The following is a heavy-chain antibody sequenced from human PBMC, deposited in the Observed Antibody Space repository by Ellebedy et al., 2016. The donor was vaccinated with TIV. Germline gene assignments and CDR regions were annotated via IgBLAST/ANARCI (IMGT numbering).Heavy chain of an antibody. J-gene: IGHJ4*02. V-gene: IGHV3-48*02. CDR2: ISSSSSTI. D-gene: IGHD5-18*01. Sequence: GGSLRLSXAASGFTFSSYSMNWVRQAPGKGLEWVSYISSSSSTIYYADSVKGRFTISRDNAKNSLYLQMNSLRDEDTAVYYCARDLGVWIQLWQRDYWGQGTLVTVSS. CDR1: GFTFSSYS. CDR3: ARDLGVWIQLWQRDY.